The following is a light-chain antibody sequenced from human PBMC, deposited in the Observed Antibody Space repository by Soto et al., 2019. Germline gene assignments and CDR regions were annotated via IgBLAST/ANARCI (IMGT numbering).Light chain of an antibody. J-gene: IGKJ4*01. CDR3: QQYGSSPLT. Sequence: EIVLTQSPGTLSLSPGERATLSCRASKSVSSSYLAWYQQKPGQAPRLPIYGASSRATGIPDRFSGSGSGTDFTLTISRLEPEDFAVYYCQQYGSSPLTFGGGTKVEIK. V-gene: IGKV3-20*01. CDR2: GAS. CDR1: KSVSSSY.